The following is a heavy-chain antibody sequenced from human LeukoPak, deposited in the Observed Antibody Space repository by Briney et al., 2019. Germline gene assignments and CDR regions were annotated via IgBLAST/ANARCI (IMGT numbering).Heavy chain of an antibody. CDR2: ISSSGSTI. CDR1: EFTFSDYY. V-gene: IGHV3-11*04. CDR3: ARFGNYDFWSGYSHPYFDY. D-gene: IGHD3-3*01. Sequence: GGSLRLSCAASEFTFSDYYMSWIRQAPGKGLEWVSYISSSGSTIYYADSVKGRFTISRDNAKNSLYLQMNSLRAEDTAVYYCARFGNYDFWSGYSHPYFDYWGQGTLVTVSS. J-gene: IGHJ4*02.